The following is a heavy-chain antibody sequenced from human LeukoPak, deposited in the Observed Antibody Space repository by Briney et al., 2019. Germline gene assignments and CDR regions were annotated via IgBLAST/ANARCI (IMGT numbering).Heavy chain of an antibody. CDR2: FDPEDGET. CDR1: GYTLTELS. CDR3: ATDLNYYDSSAPPVDY. J-gene: IGHJ4*02. D-gene: IGHD3-22*01. V-gene: IGHV1-24*01. Sequence: ASVKVSCKVSGYTLTELSMHWVRQAPGKGLEWMGGFDPEDGETIYAQKFQGRVTMTEDTSTDTAYMELSSLRSEDTAVYYCATDLNYYDSSAPPVDYWGQGTLSPSPQ.